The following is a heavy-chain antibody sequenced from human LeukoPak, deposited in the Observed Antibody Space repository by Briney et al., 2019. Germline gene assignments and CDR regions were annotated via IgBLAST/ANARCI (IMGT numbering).Heavy chain of an antibody. CDR1: GDSISSGDYY. Sequence: SQTLSLTCTVSGDSISSGDYYWSWIRQPAGKGLDWIGRITSSGSTNYNPSLRSRVTTSVDTSKKQLSLKLRSVTAADTAVYYCAREPYCGGDCYTDYWGQGTLVTVSS. J-gene: IGHJ4*02. CDR3: AREPYCGGDCYTDY. CDR2: ITSSGST. D-gene: IGHD2-21*02. V-gene: IGHV4-61*02.